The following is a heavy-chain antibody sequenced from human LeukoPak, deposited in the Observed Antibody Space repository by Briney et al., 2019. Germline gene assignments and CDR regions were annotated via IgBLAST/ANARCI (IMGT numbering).Heavy chain of an antibody. CDR2: INPNSGGT. D-gene: IGHD5-18*01. CDR1: GYTFTGYY. V-gene: IGHV1-2*02. J-gene: IGHJ1*01. Sequence: SVKLSCKASGYTFTGYYIHWVRQAPGQRLEWIGWINPNSGGTNYAQKFQGRVTMTRDTSISTAYMELSRLKSDDTAVYYCARGSFSADAPLVLDYFHHWGQGTLVTVSS. CDR3: ARGSFSADAPLVLDYFHH.